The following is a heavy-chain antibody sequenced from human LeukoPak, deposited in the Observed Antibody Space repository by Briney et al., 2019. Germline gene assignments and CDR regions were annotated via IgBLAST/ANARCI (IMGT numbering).Heavy chain of an antibody. CDR2: ISYDGSNK. Sequence: GGSLRLSCAASGFTFSSYAMHWVRQAPGKGLEWVAVISYDGSNKYYADSVKGRFTISRDNAKNSLYLQMNSLRVDDTAVYYCARENWGNDYWGQGTLVTVSS. D-gene: IGHD7-27*01. J-gene: IGHJ4*02. V-gene: IGHV3-30-3*01. CDR1: GFTFSSYA. CDR3: ARENWGNDY.